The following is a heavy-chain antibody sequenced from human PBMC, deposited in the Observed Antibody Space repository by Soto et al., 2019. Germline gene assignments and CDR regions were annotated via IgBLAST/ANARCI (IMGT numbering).Heavy chain of an antibody. J-gene: IGHJ6*03. CDR2: IIPIFGTA. CDR3: ARGAKYDYSMTVYYYMDV. CDR1: GGTFSSYA. Sequence: GASVKVSCKASGGTFSSYAISWVRQAPGQGLEWMGGIIPIFGTANYAQKFQGRVTITADESTSTAYMELSSLRSEDTAVYYCARGAKYDYSMTVYYYMDVWGKGTTVTVSS. V-gene: IGHV1-69*13. D-gene: IGHD4-4*01.